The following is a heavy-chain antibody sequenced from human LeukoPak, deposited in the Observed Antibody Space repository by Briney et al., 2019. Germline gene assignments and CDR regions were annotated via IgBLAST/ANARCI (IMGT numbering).Heavy chain of an antibody. D-gene: IGHD1-26*01. V-gene: IGHV4-4*02. CDR3: SRESGPYSPFGH. CDR2: ISLSGYT. Sequence: SGTLSLTCGVSGGSITTTNYWSWVRRSPGRGLEWIGAISLSGYTGFNPSLRGRVTMSLDESKNHLSLTLTSVTAADTAIYYCSRESGPYSPFGHWGQGILVTVTT. J-gene: IGHJ4*02. CDR1: GGSITTTNY.